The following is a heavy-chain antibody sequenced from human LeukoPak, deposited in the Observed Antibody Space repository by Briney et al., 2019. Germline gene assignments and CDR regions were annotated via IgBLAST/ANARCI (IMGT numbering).Heavy chain of an antibody. J-gene: IGHJ4*02. V-gene: IGHV1-69*13. D-gene: IGHD2-2*01. CDR2: IIPIFGTA. Sequence: SVKVSFKASGGTFSSYAISWVRQAPGQGLEWMGGIIPIFGTANYAQKFQGRVTITADESTSTAYMELSSLRSEDTAVYYCATLVVPAATDYWGQGTLVTVSS. CDR3: ATLVVPAATDY. CDR1: GGTFSSYA.